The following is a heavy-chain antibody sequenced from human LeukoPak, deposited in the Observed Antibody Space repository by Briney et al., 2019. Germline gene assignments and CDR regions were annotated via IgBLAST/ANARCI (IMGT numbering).Heavy chain of an antibody. CDR3: ARQLYGSDY. CDR2: VNHSGYT. Sequence: PSETLSLTCGVSGVSFSTYYWSWIRQSPEKGLEWIGEVNHSGYTNYNPSLKSRVTISVDTSKNQFSLNLRSVTAADTAVYYCARQLYGSDYWGQGILVTVSS. J-gene: IGHJ4*02. CDR1: GVSFSTYY. D-gene: IGHD4-17*01. V-gene: IGHV4-34*01.